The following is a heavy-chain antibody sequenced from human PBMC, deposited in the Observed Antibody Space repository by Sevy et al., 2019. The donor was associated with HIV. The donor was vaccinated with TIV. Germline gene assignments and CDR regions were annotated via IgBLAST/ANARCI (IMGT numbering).Heavy chain of an antibody. V-gene: IGHV1-18*01. Sequence: ASVKVSCKASGYTFTSYGISWVRQAPGQGLEWMGWISVYNSNTNYAQKLQGRVTMTTDTSTSTAYMELRSLRSDVTAVYYCARGGNRYNWNADYFDHWGQGTLVTVSS. J-gene: IGHJ4*02. CDR3: ARGGNRYNWNADYFDH. D-gene: IGHD1-1*01. CDR1: GYTFTSYG. CDR2: ISVYNSNT.